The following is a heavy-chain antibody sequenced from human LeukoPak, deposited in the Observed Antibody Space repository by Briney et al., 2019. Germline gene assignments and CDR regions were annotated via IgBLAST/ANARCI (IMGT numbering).Heavy chain of an antibody. CDR1: GGSFSGYY. CDR2: INHSGST. V-gene: IGHV4-34*01. CDR3: ARGPGWWPAYYFDY. Sequence: SETLSLTCAVYGGSFSGYYWSWIRQPPGKGLEWIGEINHSGSTNYNPSLKSRVTISVDTSKNQFSLKLSSVTAADTAVYYCARGPGWWPAYYFDYWGQGTLVTVSS. J-gene: IGHJ4*02. D-gene: IGHD2-15*01.